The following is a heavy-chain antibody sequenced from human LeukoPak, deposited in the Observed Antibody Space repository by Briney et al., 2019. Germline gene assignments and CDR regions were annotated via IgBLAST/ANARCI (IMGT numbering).Heavy chain of an antibody. CDR3: AKPGSGWGYFDY. CDR2: ISGGSDST. Sequence: GGSLRLSCAASGFIFSSYAMNWVRQAPGKGQEWVSAISGGSDSTYYADSVKGRFTISRDNSKNTLYLQLSSLRAEDTAVYFCAKPGSGWGYFDYWGQGTLVTVSS. J-gene: IGHJ4*02. CDR1: GFIFSSYA. V-gene: IGHV3-23*01. D-gene: IGHD6-19*01.